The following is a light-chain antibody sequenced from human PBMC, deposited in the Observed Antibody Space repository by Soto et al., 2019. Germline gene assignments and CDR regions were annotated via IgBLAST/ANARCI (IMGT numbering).Light chain of an antibody. CDR2: EVS. CDR1: SSDVGGYKY. Sequence: QSVLTQPASVSESPGQSITISCTGTSSDVGGYKYVSWYQQHPGKAPKLMIYEVSNRPSGVSSRFSGSKSGNTASLTISGLQAEDEADYYCSSYTSSSTLVFGGGTKLTVL. CDR3: SSYTSSSTLV. V-gene: IGLV2-14*01. J-gene: IGLJ2*01.